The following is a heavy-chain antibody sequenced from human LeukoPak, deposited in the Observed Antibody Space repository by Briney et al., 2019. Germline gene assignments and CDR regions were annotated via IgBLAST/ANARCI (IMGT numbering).Heavy chain of an antibody. CDR2: IYYSGST. Sequence: SQTLSLTCTVSGGSFSSGGYYWSWIRQHPGKGLEWIGYIYYSGSTYYNPSLKSRVTISVDTSKNQFSLKLSSVTAADTAVYYCARGATRLVGGYNYFDYWGQGTLVTVSS. J-gene: IGHJ4*02. V-gene: IGHV4-31*03. CDR1: GGSFSSGGYY. D-gene: IGHD5-12*01. CDR3: ARGATRLVGGYNYFDY.